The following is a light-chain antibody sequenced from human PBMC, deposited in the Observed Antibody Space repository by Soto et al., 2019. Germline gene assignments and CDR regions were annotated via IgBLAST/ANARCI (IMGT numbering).Light chain of an antibody. CDR1: QTIDTY. CDR3: QQSTGIPYT. CDR2: AAS. J-gene: IGKJ2*01. Sequence: DIQMTQSPSSLSASVGDRVTITCRASQTIDTYLNWYQQNPGKAPKLLIYAASTLQNGAPSRFSGSGSGTDFTLTISSLQPEDFATYYCQQSTGIPYTFGQGTKLEIK. V-gene: IGKV1-39*01.